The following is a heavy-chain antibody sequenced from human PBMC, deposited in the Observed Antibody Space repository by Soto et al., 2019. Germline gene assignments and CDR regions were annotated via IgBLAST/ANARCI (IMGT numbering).Heavy chain of an antibody. CDR3: ARELTVTIGGNYYYYYYGMDV. Sequence: GASVKVSCKASGGTFSSYAISWVRQAPGQGLEWMGGIIPIFGTANYAQKFQGRVTITADKSTSTAYMELSSLRSEDTAVYYCARELTVTIGGNYYYYYYGMDVWGQGTTVTVSS. CDR2: IIPIFGTA. V-gene: IGHV1-69*06. CDR1: GGTFSSYA. D-gene: IGHD4-4*01. J-gene: IGHJ6*02.